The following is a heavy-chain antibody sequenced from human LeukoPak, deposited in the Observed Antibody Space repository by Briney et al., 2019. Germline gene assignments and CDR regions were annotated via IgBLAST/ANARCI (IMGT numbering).Heavy chain of an antibody. CDR2: INPNSGGT. V-gene: IGHV1-2*02. D-gene: IGHD3-9*01. CDR3: ARGDHYDVLTGFQTPSHLSDY. Sequence: ASVKVSCKASGYTFTGYYMHWVRQAPGQGLEWMGWINPNSGGTNYAQKFQGRVTMTRDTSIGTAYVELSRLRSDDTAVYYCARGDHYDVLTGFQTPSHLSDYWGQGTLVTVSS. CDR1: GYTFTGYY. J-gene: IGHJ4*02.